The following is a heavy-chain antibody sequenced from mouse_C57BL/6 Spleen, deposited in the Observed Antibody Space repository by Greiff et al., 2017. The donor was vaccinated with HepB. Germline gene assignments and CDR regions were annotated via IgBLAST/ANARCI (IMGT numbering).Heavy chain of an antibody. V-gene: IGHV1-4*01. J-gene: IGHJ4*01. CDR3: ARSWEGAMDY. Sequence: QVQLQQSGAELARPGASVKMSCKASGYTFTSYTMHWVKQRPGQGLEWIGYINPSSGYTKYNQKFKDKATLTADKSSSTAYMQLSSLTSEDSAVYYCARSWEGAMDYWGQGTSVTVSS. CDR2: INPSSGYT. CDR1: GYTFTSYT. D-gene: IGHD4-1*01.